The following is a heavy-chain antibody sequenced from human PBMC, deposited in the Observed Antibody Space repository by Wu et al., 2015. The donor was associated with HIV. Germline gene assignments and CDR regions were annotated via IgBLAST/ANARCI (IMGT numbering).Heavy chain of an antibody. Sequence: QVHLVQSGAEVKKPGASVRVSCKASGYTFSIYGVTWVRQAPGHGLEWMGWITPYNGDANYTQRFQGRVTMTTDTSTSTAYMELRSLRSDDTAMYYCARDLIYYDSSGYLDYWGQGTLVTVSS. CDR2: ITPYNGDA. V-gene: IGHV1-18*01. D-gene: IGHD3-22*01. J-gene: IGHJ4*02. CDR3: ARDLIYYDSSGYLDY. CDR1: GYTFSIYG.